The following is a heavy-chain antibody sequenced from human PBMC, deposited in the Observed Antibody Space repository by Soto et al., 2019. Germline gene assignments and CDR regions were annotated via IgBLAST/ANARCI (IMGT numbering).Heavy chain of an antibody. CDR2: ISAYNGNA. Sequence: ASVKVSCKASGYTFTSYGISWVRQAPGQGLEWMGWISAYNGNANYAQKLQGRVTMTTDTSTSTAYMELRSLRSDDTAVYYCPRVLRPQTSSSVVVAATCGVYWGQGTLVTVSS. CDR3: PRVLRPQTSSSVVVAATCGVY. V-gene: IGHV1-18*01. CDR1: GYTFTSYG. D-gene: IGHD2-15*01. J-gene: IGHJ4*02.